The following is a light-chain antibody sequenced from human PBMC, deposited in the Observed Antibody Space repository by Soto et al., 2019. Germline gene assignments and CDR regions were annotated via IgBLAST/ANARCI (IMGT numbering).Light chain of an antibody. Sequence: ETVLTQSPGTVSLSPGEGATLSYRASQSVAKSYLAWFQHKPGQAPRLLIHDASSRATGIPDRFSGSGSGTDFTLTVSRLEPEDFAVYYCHQYADSPLTFGGGTKVVIK. V-gene: IGKV3-20*01. CDR1: QSVAKSY. CDR2: DAS. CDR3: HQYADSPLT. J-gene: IGKJ4*01.